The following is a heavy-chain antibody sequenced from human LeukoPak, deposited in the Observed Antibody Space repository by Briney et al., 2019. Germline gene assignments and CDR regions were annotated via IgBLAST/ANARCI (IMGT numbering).Heavy chain of an antibody. CDR1: GFTFTTYV. D-gene: IGHD4-17*01. CDR2: MSYDGSHK. J-gene: IGHJ4*02. CDR3: AKGLRSDYGDYGPLFDY. Sequence: PGGSLRLFCAASGFTFTTYVMHWVRQAPGKGLEWVAVMSYDGSHKYYADSVKGRFTISRDNSKNTLYLQMNSLRPEDTAVYYCAKGLRSDYGDYGPLFDYWGQGTLVTVSS. V-gene: IGHV3-30*18.